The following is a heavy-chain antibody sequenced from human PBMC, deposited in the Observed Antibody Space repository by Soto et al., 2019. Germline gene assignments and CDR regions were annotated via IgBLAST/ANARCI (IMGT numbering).Heavy chain of an antibody. Sequence: PGGSLRLSCAASRLTFSSHGMSWVRQAPGKGLELVALISVDGSRTYYADSVKGRFTISRDTSRNTLYLQMNSLRVEDTAVYYCRVGVADWGQGTRVTVSS. V-gene: IGHV3-23*01. CDR3: RVGVAD. J-gene: IGHJ4*02. CDR2: ISVDGSRT. CDR1: RLTFSSHG. D-gene: IGHD1-26*01.